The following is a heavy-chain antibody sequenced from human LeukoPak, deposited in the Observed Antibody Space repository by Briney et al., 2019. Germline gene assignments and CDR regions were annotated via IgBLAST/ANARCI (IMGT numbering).Heavy chain of an antibody. Sequence: GGSLRLSCAASGFTFSSYGMHWVRQAPGKGLEWVAVISYDGSNKYYADSVKGRFTISRDNSKNTLYLQMNSLRAEDTAVYYCAKGWFTVDYWGQGTLVTVSS. V-gene: IGHV3-30*18. CDR3: AKGWFTVDY. J-gene: IGHJ4*02. CDR2: ISYDGSNK. D-gene: IGHD2-15*01. CDR1: GFTFSSYG.